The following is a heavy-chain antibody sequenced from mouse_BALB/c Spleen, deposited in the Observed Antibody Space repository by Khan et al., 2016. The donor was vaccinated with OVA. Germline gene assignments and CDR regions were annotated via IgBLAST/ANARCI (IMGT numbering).Heavy chain of an antibody. Sequence: QVQLKQSGPGLVQPSQSLSITCTVSGFSLSNYSVHWVRQSPGKGLEWLGVIWSAGSTDYNAAFIYSLTISKDNSRSQVFCKMNSLQHNDKAIYYCAGRGYDYGRGALFAYWGQGTLVTVSA. D-gene: IGHD2-4*01. CDR2: IWSAGST. CDR3: AGRGYDYGRGALFAY. J-gene: IGHJ3*01. V-gene: IGHV2-2*02. CDR1: GFSLSNYS.